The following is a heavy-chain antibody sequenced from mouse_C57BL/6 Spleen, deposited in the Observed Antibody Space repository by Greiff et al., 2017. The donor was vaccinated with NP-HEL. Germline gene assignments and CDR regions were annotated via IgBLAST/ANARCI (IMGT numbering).Heavy chain of an antibody. CDR1: GYTFTSYW. Sequence: QVQLQQPGAELVMPGASVKLSCKASGYTFTSYWMHWVKQRPGQGLEWIGEIDPSDSYTNYNQKFKGKSTLTVDKSSSTAYMQLSSLTSEYSAVYYCARHHGSSYYAMDYWGQGTSVTVSS. J-gene: IGHJ4*01. CDR2: IDPSDSYT. CDR3: ARHHGSSYYAMDY. D-gene: IGHD1-1*01. V-gene: IGHV1-69*01.